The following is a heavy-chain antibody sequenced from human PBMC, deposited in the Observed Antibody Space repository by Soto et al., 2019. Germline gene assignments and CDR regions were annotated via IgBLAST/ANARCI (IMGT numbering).Heavy chain of an antibody. CDR2: ISWNSGSI. CDR3: AKDKGDYIWGSYRPSDYYYYMDV. CDR1: GFTFDDYA. D-gene: IGHD3-16*02. Sequence: EVQLVESEGGLVQPGRSLRLSCAASGFTFDDYAMHWVRQAPGKGLEWVSGISWNSGSIGYADSVKGRFTISRDNAKNSLYLQMNSLRAEDTALYYCAKDKGDYIWGSYRPSDYYYYMDVWGKGTTVTVSS. V-gene: IGHV3-9*01. J-gene: IGHJ6*03.